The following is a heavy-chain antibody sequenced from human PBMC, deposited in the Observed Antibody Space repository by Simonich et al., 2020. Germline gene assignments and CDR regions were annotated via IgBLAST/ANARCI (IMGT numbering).Heavy chain of an antibody. D-gene: IGHD6-13*01. V-gene: IGHV3-30*04. CDR2: ITYDGSNK. CDR1: GFTFSSYA. Sequence: QVQLVESGGGVVQPGRSLRLSCAASGFTFSSYAMHWVRQAPGNGVSWVAVITYDGSNKYYADSGKGRFTISRENAKNTLYLQMNSLRAEDTAVYYCARELSKNGEAAAGYYFDYWGQGTLVTVSS. J-gene: IGHJ4*02. CDR3: ARELSKNGEAAAGYYFDY.